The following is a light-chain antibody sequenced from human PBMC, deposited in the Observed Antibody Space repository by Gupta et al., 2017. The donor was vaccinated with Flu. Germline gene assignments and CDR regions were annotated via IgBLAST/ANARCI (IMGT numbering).Light chain of an antibody. Sequence: YGRGSQSVSSNLAWYQQKPGQAPRLLIYGASTRATGIPARFSGSGSGTEFTLTISSLQSEDFAVYYCQQYNNWPPWTFGQGTKVEIK. CDR2: GAS. CDR3: QQYNNWPPWT. CDR1: QSVSSN. J-gene: IGKJ1*01. V-gene: IGKV3-15*01.